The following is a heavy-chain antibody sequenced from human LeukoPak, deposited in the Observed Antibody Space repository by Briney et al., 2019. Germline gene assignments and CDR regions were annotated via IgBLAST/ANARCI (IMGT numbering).Heavy chain of an antibody. V-gene: IGHV3-23*01. CDR2: ISDGGSNT. J-gene: IGHJ4*02. CDR1: GFSFNTYS. CDR3: ANSYSSSSAFYFDY. D-gene: IGHD6-6*01. Sequence: PGGSLRLSCAASGFSFNTYSMNWVRQTPGKGLEWVSSISDGGSNTYYADSVTGRFTISRDNSKNTVYLQLNSLRAEDTAIYYCANSYSSSSAFYFDYWGQGTLVTVSS.